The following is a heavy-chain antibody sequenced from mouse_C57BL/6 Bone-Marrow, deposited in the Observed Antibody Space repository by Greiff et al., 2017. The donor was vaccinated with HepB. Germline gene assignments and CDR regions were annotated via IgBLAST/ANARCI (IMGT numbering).Heavy chain of an antibody. J-gene: IGHJ2*01. CDR2: IDPEKGDT. Sequence: EVQLQQSGAELVRPGASVKLSCTASGFNIKDDYMHWVKQRPEQGLEWIGWIDPEKGDTEYASKFQGKATITADTSSNTAYLQLSSLTSEDTAVYYCTTYYGSSYYFDYWGQGTTLTVSS. CDR3: TTYYGSSYYFDY. CDR1: GFNIKDDY. V-gene: IGHV14-4*01. D-gene: IGHD1-1*01.